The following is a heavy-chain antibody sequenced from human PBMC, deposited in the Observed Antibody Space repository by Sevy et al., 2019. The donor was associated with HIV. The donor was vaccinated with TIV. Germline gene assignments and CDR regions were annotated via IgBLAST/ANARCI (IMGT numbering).Heavy chain of an antibody. D-gene: IGHD6-13*01. CDR3: ARHLQQTRTYHYYYGMDV. J-gene: IGHJ6*02. V-gene: IGHV4-39*01. CDR1: GGPISSTFSY. Sequence: SETLSLTCSVSGGPISSTFSYWGWIRQPPGKGLEWIGSAHYSGSTYYNSSLKSRATISVDTSRSHFSLKLTSVTAEDTAVYYCARHLQQTRTYHYYYGMDVWGQGTTVTVSS. CDR2: AHYSGST.